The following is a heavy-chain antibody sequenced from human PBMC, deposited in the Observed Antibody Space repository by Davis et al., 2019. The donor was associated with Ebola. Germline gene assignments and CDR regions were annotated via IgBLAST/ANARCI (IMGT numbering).Heavy chain of an antibody. CDR1: GFTFSSYG. D-gene: IGHD6-13*01. Sequence: GESLKISCAASGFTFSSYGMHWVRQAPGKGLEWVAVIWYDGSNKYYADSVKGRFTISRDNSKNTLYLQMNSLRAEDTAVYYCAKDWSRIAAAGTFDYWGQGTLVTVSS. CDR3: AKDWSRIAAAGTFDY. CDR2: IWYDGSNK. J-gene: IGHJ4*02. V-gene: IGHV3-33*06.